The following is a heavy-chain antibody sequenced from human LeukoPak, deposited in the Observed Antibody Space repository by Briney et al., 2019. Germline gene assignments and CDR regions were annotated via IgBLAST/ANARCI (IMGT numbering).Heavy chain of an antibody. D-gene: IGHD2/OR15-2a*01. V-gene: IGHV3-23*01. CDR3: AKGINWFDP. CDR1: GFTFGSNA. J-gene: IGHJ5*02. CDR2: ITGSGGGT. Sequence: PGGSLRLSCAASGFTFGSNAMSWVRQAPGKGLEWVLSITGSGGGTYYAASVKGRFIVSRDNSKNTLYLQMNSLRAEDTAVYYCAKGINWFDPWGQGTLVTVSS.